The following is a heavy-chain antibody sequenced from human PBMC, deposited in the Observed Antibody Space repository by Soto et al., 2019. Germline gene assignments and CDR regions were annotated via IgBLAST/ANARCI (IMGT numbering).Heavy chain of an antibody. CDR2: IYYGGST. J-gene: IGHJ4*02. V-gene: IGHV4-39*01. CDR3: ARPTVTTSALDF. Sequence: SETLSLTCTVSGGSISSSGYYWGWIRQPPGKGLEWIGTIYYGGSTYYNPSLKSRVTISADTSNSQLSLKLTSVTAADTAVYYCARPTVTTSALDFWGQGTLVTVSS. CDR1: GGSISSSGYY. D-gene: IGHD4-4*01.